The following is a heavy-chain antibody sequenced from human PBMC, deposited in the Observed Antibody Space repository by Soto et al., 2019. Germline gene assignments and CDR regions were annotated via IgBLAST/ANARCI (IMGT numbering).Heavy chain of an antibody. J-gene: IGHJ4*02. V-gene: IGHV3-74*01. D-gene: IGHD4-17*01. CDR1: GFTFSNYW. CDR3: ARGLYGAYGQDF. Sequence: GGSLRLSCAASGFTFSNYWIHWVRQAPGKGLVWVSRIKGDEITTNYADSVKGRFTISRGNAKNTVFLQMHSLRAEDTALYYCARGLYGAYGQDFWGQGILVTVSS. CDR2: IKGDEITT.